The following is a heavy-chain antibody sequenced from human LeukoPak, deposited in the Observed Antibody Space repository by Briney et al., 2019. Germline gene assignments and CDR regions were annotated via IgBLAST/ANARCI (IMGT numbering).Heavy chain of an antibody. J-gene: IGHJ6*03. Sequence: SETLSLTCAVYGGSFSGYYWSWIRQPPGKGLEWIGEINHSGSTNYNPSLKSRVTISVDTSKNQFSLKLSSVTAADTAVYYCARDQTSFRYCSGGSCYSNPHRHYYMDVWGKGTTVTVSS. CDR3: ARDQTSFRYCSGGSCYSNPHRHYYMDV. D-gene: IGHD2-15*01. CDR1: GGSFSGYY. CDR2: INHSGST. V-gene: IGHV4-34*01.